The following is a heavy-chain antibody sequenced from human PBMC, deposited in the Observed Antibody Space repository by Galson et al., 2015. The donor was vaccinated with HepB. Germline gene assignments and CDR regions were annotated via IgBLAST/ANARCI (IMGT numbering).Heavy chain of an antibody. Sequence: SLRLSCAASGFTFSSYWMSWVRQAPGKGLEWVANIKQDGSEKYYVDSVKGRFTISRDNAKNSLYLQMNSLRAEDTAVYYCARGWWRYYGSGSYYLDYWGQGTLVTVSS. CDR1: GFTFSSYW. J-gene: IGHJ4*02. D-gene: IGHD3-10*01. CDR3: ARGWWRYYGSGSYYLDY. V-gene: IGHV3-7*03. CDR2: IKQDGSEK.